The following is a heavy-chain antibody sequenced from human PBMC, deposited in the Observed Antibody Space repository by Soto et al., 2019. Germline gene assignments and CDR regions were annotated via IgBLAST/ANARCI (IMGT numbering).Heavy chain of an antibody. CDR2: ISSNGGST. J-gene: IGHJ4*02. Sequence: GGPLRLSCSASGFTFSSYAMHWVRQAPGKGLEYVSAISSNGGSTYYADSVKGRFTISRDNSKNTLYLQMSSLRAEDTAVYYCVKDQYYDFWEPEVIPGIAAAVMFDYWGQGTLVTVSS. CDR1: GFTFSSYA. D-gene: IGHD6-13*01. CDR3: VKDQYYDFWEPEVIPGIAAAVMFDY. V-gene: IGHV3-64D*08.